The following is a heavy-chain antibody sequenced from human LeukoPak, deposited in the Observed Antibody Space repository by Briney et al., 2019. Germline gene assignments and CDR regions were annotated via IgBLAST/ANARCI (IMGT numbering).Heavy chain of an antibody. CDR1: GFTDRSNH. J-gene: IGHJ4*02. V-gene: IGHV3-53*01. D-gene: IGHD6-19*01. CDR2: IFSGEST. Sequence: GGSMRLPCGASGFTDRSNHMIGLRQAPGKGREGVSAIFSGESTFYPDSVTGRFTISRDNSKNTVYLEMNRLRAEDTAVYYCARDLKTSGWYGDFAYWGQGTLVTVSS. CDR3: ARDLKTSGWYGDFAY.